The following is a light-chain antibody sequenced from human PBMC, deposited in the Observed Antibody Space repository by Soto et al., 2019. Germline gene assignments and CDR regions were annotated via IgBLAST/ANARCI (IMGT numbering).Light chain of an antibody. CDR1: QSITTF. V-gene: IGKV3-11*01. J-gene: IGKJ4*01. CDR2: DAS. CDR3: QQRNNWPLT. Sequence: EIVLTQSPATLSLSPGERVTLSCRASQSITTFLAWHQQKPGQAPRLLIYDASSMATGIPVRFSGSGSGTDFTLTISSLEPEDSAIYYCQQRNNWPLTFGGGTKVEI.